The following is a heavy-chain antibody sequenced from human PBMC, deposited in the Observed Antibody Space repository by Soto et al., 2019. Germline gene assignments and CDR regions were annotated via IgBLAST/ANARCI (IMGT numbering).Heavy chain of an antibody. Sequence: GSLRLSCASSGFNFNSYTINWVRQAPGKRLEWLSSISSSGYIFSTDSVRGRFTISRDNAKNSVYLQINSLRAEDTAVYFCARFCCGGSCSPGMGFSCPAPSVSVS. CDR3: ARFCCGGSCSPGMGF. J-gene: IGHJ6*02. CDR2: ISSSGYI. V-gene: IGHV3-21*01. CDR1: GFNFNSYT. D-gene: IGHD2-15*01.